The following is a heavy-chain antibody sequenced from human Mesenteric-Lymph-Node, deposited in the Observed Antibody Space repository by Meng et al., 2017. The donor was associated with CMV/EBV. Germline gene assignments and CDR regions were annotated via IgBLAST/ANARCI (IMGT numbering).Heavy chain of an antibody. D-gene: IGHD3-10*01. CDR3: VRGGGAFDM. CDR2: ISSSGSTM. V-gene: IGHV3-48*03. J-gene: IGHJ3*02. CDR1: GFTFSSYE. Sequence: GESLKISCAASGFTFSSYEMNWVRQAPGKGLEWVSYISSSGSTMYYADSVKGRFTISRDNAQNSLYLQMNSLRVEDTAIYYCVRGGGAFDMWGQGTTVTVSS.